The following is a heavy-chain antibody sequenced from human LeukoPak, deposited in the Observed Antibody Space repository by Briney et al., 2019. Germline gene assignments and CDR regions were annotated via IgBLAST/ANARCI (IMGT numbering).Heavy chain of an antibody. Sequence: SETLSLTCTVSGGSISSGSYYWSWIRQPAGKGLEWIGRIYTSGSTNYNPSLKSRVTISVDTSKNQFSLKLSSVTAADTAVYYCARSSLWGSLIAFAIKPGFEYWGQGTLVTVSS. CDR3: ARSSLWGSLIAFAIKPGFEY. J-gene: IGHJ4*02. CDR2: IYTSGST. V-gene: IGHV4-61*02. D-gene: IGHD3-16*01. CDR1: GGSISSGSYY.